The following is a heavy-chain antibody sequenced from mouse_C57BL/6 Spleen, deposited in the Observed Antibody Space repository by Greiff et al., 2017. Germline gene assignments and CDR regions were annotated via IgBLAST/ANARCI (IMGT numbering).Heavy chain of an antibody. CDR3: ARTKEIVNAMDY. V-gene: IGHV3-6*01. CDR2: ISYDGSN. D-gene: IGHD2-5*01. Sequence: EVKLMESGPGLVKPSQSLSLTCSVTGYSITSGYYWNWIRQFPGNKLEWMGYISYDGSNNYNPSLKNRISITRDTSKNQFFLKLNSVTTEDTATYYCARTKEIVNAMDYWGQGTSVTVSS. CDR1: GYSITSGYY. J-gene: IGHJ4*01.